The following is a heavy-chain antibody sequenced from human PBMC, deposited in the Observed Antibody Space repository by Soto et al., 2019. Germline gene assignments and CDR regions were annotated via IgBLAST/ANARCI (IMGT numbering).Heavy chain of an antibody. J-gene: IGHJ4*02. CDR2: ISYDGSNK. CDR1: GFTFNTYG. D-gene: IGHD5-18*01. CDR3: AKNIVRYTYGACDY. V-gene: IGHV3-30*18. Sequence: QVQLVESGGAVVQPGKSLRLSCAASGFTFNTYGMYWVRQAPGKGLEWVAAISYDGSNKYHADSVKGRFTISRDNSKKTLYLQMNSLRDEDTAVYYFAKNIVRYTYGACDYWGQGALVTVSS.